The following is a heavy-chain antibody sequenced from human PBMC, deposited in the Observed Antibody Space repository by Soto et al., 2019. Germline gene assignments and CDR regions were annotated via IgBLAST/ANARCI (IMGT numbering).Heavy chain of an antibody. V-gene: IGHV1-18*01. D-gene: IGHD3-22*01. CDR1: GYTFTSYG. Sequence: QVQLVQSGAEVKKPGASVKVSCKASGYTFTSYGISWVRQAPGQGLEWMGWISAYNGNTNYAQKLQGRVTMTTDTXTTXAYMELRSLRSDDTAVYYCARDGEYYYDSSGYFDYWGQGTLVTVSS. J-gene: IGHJ4*02. CDR2: ISAYNGNT. CDR3: ARDGEYYYDSSGYFDY.